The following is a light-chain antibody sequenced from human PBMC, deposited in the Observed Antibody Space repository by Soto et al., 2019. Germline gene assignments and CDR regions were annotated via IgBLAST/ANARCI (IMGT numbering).Light chain of an antibody. CDR3: SSYAGSVNVI. CDR1: SRDVGGYDY. V-gene: IGLV2-8*01. J-gene: IGLJ2*01. CDR2: EVS. Sequence: QSALTQPRSVSGSPGQSVTISCTGTSRDVGGYDYVSWYQQHPGKAPKLMISEVSKRPSGVPDRFSGSKSGNTASLTVSGLQAEDEADYYCSSYAGSVNVIFGGGTKLTGL.